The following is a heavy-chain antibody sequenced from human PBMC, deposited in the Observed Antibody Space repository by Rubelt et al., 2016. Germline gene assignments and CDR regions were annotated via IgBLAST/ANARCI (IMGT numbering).Heavy chain of an antibody. J-gene: IGHJ5*02. CDR2: IYYSGST. Sequence: QVQLQESGPGLVKPSETLSLTCTVSGGSISSYYWSWIRQPPGKGLEWIGSIYYSGSTYYNPSLKSRFTISVDTSKNQFSLKLSSVTAADTAVYYCARDVLGYCSGGSCAHNWFDPWGQGTLVTVSS. CDR3: ARDVLGYCSGGSCAHNWFDP. CDR1: GGSISSYY. D-gene: IGHD2-15*01. V-gene: IGHV4-59*01.